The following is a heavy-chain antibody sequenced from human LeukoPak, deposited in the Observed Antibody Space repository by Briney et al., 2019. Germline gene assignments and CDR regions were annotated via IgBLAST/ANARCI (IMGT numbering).Heavy chain of an antibody. V-gene: IGHV4-30-4*01. CDR3: ARGPYGSGSYY. CDR2: IYYSGTT. J-gene: IGHJ4*02. CDR1: GGSISSGDYY. Sequence: SQTLSLACTVSGGSISSGDYYWSWIRQPPGKGLELSGYIYYSGTTSYNPSLKRRVTISVYTSKNQFSLKLTSATAADTAVYFCARGPYGSGSYYWGQGTLVTVSS. D-gene: IGHD3-10*01.